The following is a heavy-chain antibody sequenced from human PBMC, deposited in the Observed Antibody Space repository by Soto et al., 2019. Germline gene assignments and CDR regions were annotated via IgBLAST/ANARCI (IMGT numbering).Heavy chain of an antibody. CDR3: AKDLDGYSYGGGFDP. D-gene: IGHD5-18*01. CDR1: GFTFSSYA. J-gene: IGHJ5*02. Sequence: TGGSLRLSCAASGFTFSSYAMSWVRQAPGKGLEWVSAISGSGGSTYYADSVNGRFTISRDNSKNTLYLQMNSLRAEDTAVYYCAKDLDGYSYGGGFDPWGQGTLVTVSS. CDR2: ISGSGGST. V-gene: IGHV3-23*01.